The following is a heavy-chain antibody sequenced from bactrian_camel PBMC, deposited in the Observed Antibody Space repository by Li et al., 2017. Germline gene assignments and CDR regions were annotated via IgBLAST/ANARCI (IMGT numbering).Heavy chain of an antibody. D-gene: IGHD3*01. V-gene: IGHV3S40*01. J-gene: IGHJ4*01. Sequence: DVQLVESGGGSVQAGGSLRLSCASSGSIYGTLCMGWVRQAPGKEREGVAAISPASGRRYYGDSVKGRFTISADDVSGDNRDKTLYLQMNSLKPEDTAVYYCASDILYLSSPGSLCTFRKLLEYMFMGQGTQVTVS. CDR2: ISPASGRR. CDR1: GSIYGTLC.